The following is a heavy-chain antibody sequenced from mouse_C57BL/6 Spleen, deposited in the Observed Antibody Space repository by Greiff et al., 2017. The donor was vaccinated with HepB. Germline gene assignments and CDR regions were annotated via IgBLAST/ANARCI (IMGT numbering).Heavy chain of an antibody. CDR3: ASGYSSGSPFAY. CDR2: ISDGGSYT. J-gene: IGHJ3*01. CDR1: GFTFSSYA. D-gene: IGHD3-2*02. V-gene: IGHV5-4*03. Sequence: EVKVVESGGGLVKPGGSLKLSCAASGFTFSSYAMSWVRQTPEKRLEWVATISDGGSYTYYPDNVKGRFTISRDNAKNNLYLQMSHLKSEDTAMYYCASGYSSGSPFAYWGQGTLVTVSA.